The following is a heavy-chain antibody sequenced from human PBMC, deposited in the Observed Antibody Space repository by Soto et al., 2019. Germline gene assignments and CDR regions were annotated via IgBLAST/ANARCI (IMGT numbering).Heavy chain of an antibody. D-gene: IGHD2-15*01. V-gene: IGHV4-31*03. J-gene: IGHJ4*02. CDR2: IYYSGST. Sequence: SETLSLTCTVSGGSISSGGYYWSWIPQHPGKGLEWIGYIYYSGSTYYNPSLKSRVTISVDTSKNQFSLKLSSVTAADTAVYYCARVVVAALYSDYWGQGTLVTVSS. CDR3: ARVVVAALYSDY. CDR1: GGSISSGGYY.